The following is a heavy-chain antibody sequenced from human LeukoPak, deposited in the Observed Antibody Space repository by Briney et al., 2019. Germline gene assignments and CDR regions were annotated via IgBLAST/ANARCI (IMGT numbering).Heavy chain of an antibody. CDR2: IIPIFGTA. CDR1: GGTFSSYA. D-gene: IGHD3-22*01. V-gene: IGHV1-69*13. Sequence: SVRVSCKASGGTFSSYAISWVRQAPGQGLEWMGGIIPIFGTANYAQKFQGRVTITADESTSTAYMELSSLRSEDTAVYYCARGSVESYDSSGYYGYWGQGTLVTVSS. CDR3: ARGSVESYDSSGYYGY. J-gene: IGHJ4*02.